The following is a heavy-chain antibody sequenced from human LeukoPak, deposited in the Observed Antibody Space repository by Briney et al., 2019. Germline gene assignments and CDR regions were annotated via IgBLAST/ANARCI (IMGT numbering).Heavy chain of an antibody. CDR1: GFTFSSYG. CDR2: IWYDGSNK. J-gene: IGHJ3*02. D-gene: IGHD2-15*01. Sequence: GGSLRLSCAASGFTFSSYGMHWVRQAPGKGLEWVAVIWYDGSNKYYADSVKGRFTISRDNSKNTLYLQMNSLRAEDTAVYYCGVLVVAAQFDAFDIGGKGKMVTVFS. CDR3: GVLVVAAQFDAFDI. V-gene: IGHV3-33*01.